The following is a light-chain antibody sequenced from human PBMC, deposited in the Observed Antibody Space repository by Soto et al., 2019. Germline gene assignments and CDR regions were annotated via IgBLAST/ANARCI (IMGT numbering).Light chain of an antibody. Sequence: DIHMTQSPSTLSGSVEDRVTITCRASQTISSWLAWYPKKPGKAPNLLIYAASTLQSGVPSRLRARGSGADFPLTIRSLKPEDFETYFCQQTHIIPFTFGPGTRLEIK. V-gene: IGKV1-39*01. J-gene: IGKJ5*01. CDR3: QQTHIIPFT. CDR1: QTISSW. CDR2: AAS.